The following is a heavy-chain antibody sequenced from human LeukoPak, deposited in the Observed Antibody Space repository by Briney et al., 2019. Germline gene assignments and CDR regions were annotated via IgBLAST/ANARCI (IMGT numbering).Heavy chain of an antibody. CDR1: GFTFSSYS. Sequence: GGSLRLSCAASGFTFSSYSMNWVRQAPGKGLEWVSSISSSSSYIYYADSVKGRFTISRDNAKNSLYLQMNSLRAEDTAVYYCARGYYDSSGYPGDYYYYYMDVWGKGTTVTVSS. D-gene: IGHD3-22*01. CDR2: ISSSSSYI. J-gene: IGHJ6*03. CDR3: ARGYYDSSGYPGDYYYYYMDV. V-gene: IGHV3-21*01.